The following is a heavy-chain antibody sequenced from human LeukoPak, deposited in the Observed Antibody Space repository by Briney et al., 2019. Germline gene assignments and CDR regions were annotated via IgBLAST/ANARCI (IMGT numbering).Heavy chain of an antibody. J-gene: IGHJ4*02. D-gene: IGHD4-23*01. CDR2: ISSSSNYI. V-gene: IGHV3-21*01. CDR1: GFTFSSYS. Sequence: GGSLRLSCADSGFTFSSYSMNWVRQAPGKGLEWVSSISSSSNYIYYADSVKGRFTLSRDNAKNSLWLQMNSPRAEDTAVYYCARGEGDSGGNFVGDYWGQGTLVTVSS. CDR3: ARGEGDSGGNFVGDY.